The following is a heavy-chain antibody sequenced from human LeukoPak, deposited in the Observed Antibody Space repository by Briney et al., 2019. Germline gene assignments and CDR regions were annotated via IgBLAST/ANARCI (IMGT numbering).Heavy chain of an antibody. D-gene: IGHD5-18*01. CDR2: ISSSSSYI. V-gene: IGHV3-21*01. Sequence: GGSLRLSCAASGFTFSSYSMNWVRQAPGKGLEWVSSISSSSSYIYYADSVKGRFTISRDNSKNTLYLQMNSLRVEDTAVYYCAKDPTAMVTGAFDYWGQGTLVTVSS. CDR1: GFTFSSYS. CDR3: AKDPTAMVTGAFDY. J-gene: IGHJ4*02.